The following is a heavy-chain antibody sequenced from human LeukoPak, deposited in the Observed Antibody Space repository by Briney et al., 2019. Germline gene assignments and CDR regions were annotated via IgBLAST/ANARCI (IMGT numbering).Heavy chain of an antibody. V-gene: IGHV3-48*03. CDR1: GFTFSSYE. Sequence: PPGGSLRLSCAASGFTFSSYEMNWFRQAPGKGLEWVSYISSSGSTIYYADSVKGRFTISRDNAKNSLYLQMNSLRAEDTAVYYCARGYCSGGSCYSIDYWGQGTLVTVSS. CDR2: ISSSGSTI. J-gene: IGHJ4*02. CDR3: ARGYCSGGSCYSIDY. D-gene: IGHD2-15*01.